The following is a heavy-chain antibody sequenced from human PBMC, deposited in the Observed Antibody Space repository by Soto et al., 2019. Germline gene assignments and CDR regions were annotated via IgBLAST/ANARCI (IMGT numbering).Heavy chain of an antibody. V-gene: IGHV4-61*01. CDR1: GRSVSSGSYY. J-gene: IGHJ4*02. CDR2: IYYSGIT. D-gene: IGHD2-15*01. CDR3: ARETVVVAASYFDY. Sequence: PSETLSLTCTVSGRSVSSGSYYWSWIRQHPGKGLEWIGYIYYSGITNYNPSLKSRVTISVDTSKNQFTLKLSSVTAADTAVYYCARETVVVAASYFDYWGQGTLVTVSS.